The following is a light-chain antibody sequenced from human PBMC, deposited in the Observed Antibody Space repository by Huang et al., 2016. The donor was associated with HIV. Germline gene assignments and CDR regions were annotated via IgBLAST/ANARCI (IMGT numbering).Light chain of an antibody. CDR3: QQYNNWPPGT. Sequence: EIVMTQSPATLSVSPGERATLSCRASQSVSTNLAWYQQKPGQAPRLRIYGAFTRATGVPARFSGSGSGTEFTLTINSLQSEDFAVYYCQQYNNWPPGTFGQGTKVEIK. V-gene: IGKV3-15*01. J-gene: IGKJ1*01. CDR1: QSVSTN. CDR2: GAF.